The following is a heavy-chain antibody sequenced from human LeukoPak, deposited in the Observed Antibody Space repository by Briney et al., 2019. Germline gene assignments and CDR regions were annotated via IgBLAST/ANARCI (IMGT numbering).Heavy chain of an antibody. Sequence: PGGSLRLSCAASGVTFSDYYMSWIRQAPGKGLEWVSYISSSGSTIYYADSVKGRFTISRDNAKNSLYLQMNSLRAEDTAVYCCARDKYSSSSLSWFDPWGQGTLVTVSS. CDR1: GVTFSDYY. D-gene: IGHD6-6*01. V-gene: IGHV3-11*01. J-gene: IGHJ5*02. CDR2: ISSSGSTI. CDR3: ARDKYSSSSLSWFDP.